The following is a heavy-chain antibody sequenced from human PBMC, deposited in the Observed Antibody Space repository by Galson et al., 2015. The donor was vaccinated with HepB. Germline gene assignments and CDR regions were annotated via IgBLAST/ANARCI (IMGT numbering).Heavy chain of an antibody. CDR2: ISWDGGST. J-gene: IGHJ2*01. V-gene: IGHV3-43*01. CDR3: AKDKAAAGNLRHNWYFDL. Sequence: SLRLSCAASGFTFDDYTMHWVRQAPGKGLEWVSLISWDGGSTYYADSVKGRFTISRDNSKNSLYLQMNSLRTEDTALYYCAKDKAAAGNLRHNWYFDLWGRGTLVTVSS. D-gene: IGHD6-13*01. CDR1: GFTFDDYT.